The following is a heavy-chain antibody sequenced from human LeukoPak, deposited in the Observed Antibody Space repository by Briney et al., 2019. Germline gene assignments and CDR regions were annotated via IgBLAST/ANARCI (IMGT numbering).Heavy chain of an antibody. J-gene: IGHJ3*02. CDR1: GFIFSNYW. CDR3: AKTHYYDTSGFPGGFDI. CDR2: IKTDGSTT. D-gene: IGHD3-22*01. V-gene: IGHV3-74*01. Sequence: GGSLRLSCAGSGFIFSNYWMHWVRQAPGKGLVWVSRIKTDGSTTYYADSVKGRFTVSRDNSKNTLYLQMNSLTAEDTAVYYCAKTHYYDTSGFPGGFDIWGQGTMVTVSS.